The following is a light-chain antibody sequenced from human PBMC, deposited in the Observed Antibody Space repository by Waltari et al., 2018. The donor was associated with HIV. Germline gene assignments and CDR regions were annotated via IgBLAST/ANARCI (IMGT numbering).Light chain of an antibody. V-gene: IGLV2-8*01. CDR3: SSFAGNNKL. CDR1: NSDVHDYNF. Sequence: SALTQPPSASGSPGQTVNMSCTAGNSDVHDYNFISWYQQYSGNAPKLIIFEVTKRPSGVPDRCSGSRSGNTASLIVSGLQAEDEAVYFCSSFAGNNKLFGGGPKLTGL. CDR2: EVT. J-gene: IGLJ2*01.